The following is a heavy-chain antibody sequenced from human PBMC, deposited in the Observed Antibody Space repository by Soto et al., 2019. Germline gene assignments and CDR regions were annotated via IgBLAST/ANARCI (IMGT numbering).Heavy chain of an antibody. J-gene: IGHJ5*02. D-gene: IGHD6-13*01. CDR2: IYPWDPYT. V-gene: IGHV5-51*03. CDR1: GYSFTNYW. Sequence: EVQLVQSGAEVKKAGESLKISCQGSGYSFTNYWVGWVRQIPGRGLEWMGIIYPWDPYTRYSPFFQVQVTISADKSISTAYLQWSRLKASDTAMYYCARHNRYSSPCFEGWFDPWGQGTLVTVSS. CDR3: ARHNRYSSPCFEGWFDP.